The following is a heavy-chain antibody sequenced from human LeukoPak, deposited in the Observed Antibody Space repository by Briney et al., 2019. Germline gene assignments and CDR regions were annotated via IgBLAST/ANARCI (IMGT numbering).Heavy chain of an antibody. J-gene: IGHJ4*02. CDR3: ANIGNYYDSSGYSGDY. D-gene: IGHD3-22*01. V-gene: IGHV3-23*01. CDR1: GFTFGDYA. CDR2: ISGSGGST. Sequence: PGGSLRLSCTASGFTFGDYAMSWVRQAPGKGLEWVSGISGSGGSTYYANSVKGRFTISRDNSKKTLHLQVNSLRAEDTAIYYCANIGNYYDSSGYSGDYWGQGTLVTVSS.